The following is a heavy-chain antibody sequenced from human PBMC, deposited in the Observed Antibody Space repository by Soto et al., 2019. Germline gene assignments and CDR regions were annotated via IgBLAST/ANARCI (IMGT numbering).Heavy chain of an antibody. CDR2: IGVYNGKT. D-gene: IGHD2-2*02. Sequence: QEQLVQSGGEVKKPGASVRVSCKASGYTFMKYGITWVRQAPGQGLEWMGWIGVYNGKTNYARKLQGRVIMTADTSASTAYMELRSLRSDDTAVYYCSRARYCTSPSCYNHYYYGMDIWGQGTTVSVSS. CDR3: SRARYCTSPSCYNHYYYGMDI. CDR1: GYTFMKYG. J-gene: IGHJ6*02. V-gene: IGHV1-18*04.